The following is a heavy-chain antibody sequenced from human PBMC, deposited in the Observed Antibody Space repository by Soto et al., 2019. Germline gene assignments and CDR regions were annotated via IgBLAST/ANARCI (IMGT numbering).Heavy chain of an antibody. CDR3: ATTSRTTYGPFYY. D-gene: IGHD3-10*01. CDR2: IDPNSGGT. Sequence: QVHLEQSGAEVKKPGASVKVSCKASGYTFTDFFIHWVRQAPGQGLEWLGWIDPNSGGTNYAQRFQGWVTMTRDSSNSTAYMELSRVTSADTAVYFCATTSRTTYGPFYYWGLGTLVTVSS. V-gene: IGHV1-2*04. CDR1: GYTFTDFF. J-gene: IGHJ4*02.